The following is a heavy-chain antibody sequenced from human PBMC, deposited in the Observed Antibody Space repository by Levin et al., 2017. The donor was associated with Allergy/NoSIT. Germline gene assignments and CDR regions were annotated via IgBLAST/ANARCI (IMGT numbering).Heavy chain of an antibody. D-gene: IGHD4-17*01. J-gene: IGHJ4*02. CDR3: AKDLVAFGDYDLDF. V-gene: IGHV3-30*18. CDR1: GFNFNRYA. CDR2: ISNDGGNE. Sequence: QAGGSLRLSCAASGFNFNRYAMHWVRQAPGKGLEWVAVISNDGGNEHYAESVKGRFNISRDNSKNTLYLQMNSLRSEDTALYYCAKDLVAFGDYDLDFWGQGVLVTVSS.